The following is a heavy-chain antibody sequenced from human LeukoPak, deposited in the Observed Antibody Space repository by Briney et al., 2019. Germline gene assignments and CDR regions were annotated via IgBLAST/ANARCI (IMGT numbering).Heavy chain of an antibody. CDR2: IYHSGST. D-gene: IGHD3-16*01. V-gene: IGHV4-30-2*01. Sequence: PSETLSLTCTVSGGSISSGGYYWSWIRQPPGKGLEWIGYIYHSGSTYYNPSLKSRVTISVDRSKNQFSLKLSSVTAADTAVYYRARCLFGGPRYFDLWGRGTLVTVSS. CDR1: GGSISSGGYY. J-gene: IGHJ2*01. CDR3: ARCLFGGPRYFDL.